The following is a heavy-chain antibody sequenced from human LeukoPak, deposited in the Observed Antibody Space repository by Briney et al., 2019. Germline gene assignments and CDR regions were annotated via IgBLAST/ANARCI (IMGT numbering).Heavy chain of an antibody. Sequence: ASVKVSCKVSGYTLTELSMHWVRQAPGKGLEWMGGFDPEDGETIYAQKFQGRVTMTEDTSTDTAYMELSSLRSEDTAVYYCATAHFNYGDYNYWGQGTLVTVSS. CDR2: FDPEDGET. CDR1: GYTLTELS. J-gene: IGHJ4*02. CDR3: ATAHFNYGDYNY. D-gene: IGHD4-17*01. V-gene: IGHV1-24*01.